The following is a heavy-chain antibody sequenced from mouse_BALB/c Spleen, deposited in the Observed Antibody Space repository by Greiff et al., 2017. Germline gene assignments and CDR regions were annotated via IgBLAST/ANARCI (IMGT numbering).Heavy chain of an antibody. J-gene: IGHJ4*01. CDR3: ARFRGGYAMDY. V-gene: IGHV1-9*01. CDR1: GYTFSSYW. CDR2: ILPGSGST. Sequence: VQGVESGAELMKPGASVKISCKATGYTFSSYWIEWVKQRPGHGLEWIGEILPGSGSTNYNEKFKGKATFTADTSSNTAYMQLSSLTSEDSAVYYCARFRGGYAMDYWGQGTSVTVSS.